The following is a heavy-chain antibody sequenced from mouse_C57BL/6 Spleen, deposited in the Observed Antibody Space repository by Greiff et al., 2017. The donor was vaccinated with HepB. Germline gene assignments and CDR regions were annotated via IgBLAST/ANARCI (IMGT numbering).Heavy chain of an antibody. CDR1: GYTFTDYE. V-gene: IGHV1-15*01. D-gene: IGHD2-4*01. J-gene: IGHJ4*01. CDR2: IDPETGGT. Sequence: VKLQESGAELVRPGASVTLSCKASGYTFTDYEMHWVKQTPVHGLEWIGAIDPETGGTAYNQKFKGKAILTADKSSSTAYMELRSLTSEDSAVYYCTRSPYDYDKAYYYAMDYWGQGTSVTVSS. CDR3: TRSPYDYDKAYYYAMDY.